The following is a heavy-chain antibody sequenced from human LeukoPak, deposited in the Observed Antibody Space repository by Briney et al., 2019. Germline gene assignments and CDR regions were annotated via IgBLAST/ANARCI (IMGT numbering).Heavy chain of an antibody. J-gene: IGHJ4*02. V-gene: IGHV3-48*01. CDR3: ARDSPRLSY. CDR1: GFTVSSNY. Sequence: GGSLRLSCAASGFTVSSNYMSWVRQAPGKGLEWISKINSGSSTIYYKDSVRGRFTISRENAKNSLSLQMNNLRVEDTAVYYCARDSPRLSYWGQGTLVTVSS. CDR2: INSGSSTI.